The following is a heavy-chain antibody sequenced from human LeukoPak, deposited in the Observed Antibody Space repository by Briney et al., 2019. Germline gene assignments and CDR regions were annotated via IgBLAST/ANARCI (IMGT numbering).Heavy chain of an antibody. CDR1: GFTFSSQA. V-gene: IGHV3-30-3*01. Sequence: GGSLRLSCAASGFTFSSQAMHWVRQAPGKGLEWVTVISNDGSNKYYAGSVKGRFTISRDNSKNTLYLQMNSLRAEDTTVYYCASYGEWEQADAFDIWGQGTMVTVSS. CDR2: ISNDGSNK. D-gene: IGHD1-26*01. CDR3: ASYGEWEQADAFDI. J-gene: IGHJ3*02.